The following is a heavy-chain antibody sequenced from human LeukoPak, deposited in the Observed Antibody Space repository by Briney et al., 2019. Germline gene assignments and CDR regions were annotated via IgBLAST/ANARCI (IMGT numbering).Heavy chain of an antibody. Sequence: PGGSLRLSCAASGFTFSDYYMSWIRQAPGKGLEWVSYISSSGSTIYYADSVKGRFTISRDNAKNSLYLQMNSLRAEDTAIYYCARDPYNGAYSEGYYYYYMDVWGKGTTVTVSS. CDR2: ISSSGSTI. CDR1: GFTFSDYY. V-gene: IGHV3-11*04. J-gene: IGHJ6*03. CDR3: ARDPYNGAYSEGYYYYYMDV. D-gene: IGHD1-1*01.